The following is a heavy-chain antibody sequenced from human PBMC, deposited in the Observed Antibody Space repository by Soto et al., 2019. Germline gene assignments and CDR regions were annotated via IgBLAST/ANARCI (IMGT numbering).Heavy chain of an antibody. J-gene: IGHJ4*02. CDR2: IYHSGST. CDR1: GGSISSGGYS. CDR3: AREVYVWGSYRYKWYYFDY. Sequence: SETLSLTCAVSGGSISSGGYSWSWIRQPPGKGLEWIGYIYHSGSTYYNPSLKSRVTISVDRSKNQFSLKLSSVTAADTAVYYCAREVYVWGSYRYKWYYFDYWGQGTLVTVSS. V-gene: IGHV4-30-2*01. D-gene: IGHD3-16*02.